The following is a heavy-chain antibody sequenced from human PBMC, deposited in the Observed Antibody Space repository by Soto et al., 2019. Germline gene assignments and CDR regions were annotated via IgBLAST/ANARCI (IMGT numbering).Heavy chain of an antibody. J-gene: IGHJ5*02. Sequence: QVQLQESGPGLVKPSQTLSLTCTVSGGSISSGGYYWSWIRQHPGKGLEWIGYIYDSGSTYYNPSVKSRVTISVDTSKNQFSLKLSSVTAADTAVYYCARGEYQPTGNWFDPWGQGTLVTVSS. CDR3: ARGEYQPTGNWFDP. CDR1: GGSISSGGYY. V-gene: IGHV4-31*03. D-gene: IGHD2-2*01. CDR2: IYDSGST.